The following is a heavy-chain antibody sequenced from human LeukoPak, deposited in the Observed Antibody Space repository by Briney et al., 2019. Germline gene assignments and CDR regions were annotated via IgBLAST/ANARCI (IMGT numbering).Heavy chain of an antibody. V-gene: IGHV4-39*07. J-gene: IGHJ4*02. Sequence: SETLSLTCTVSGGSISSGSYYWSWIRQPAGKGLEWIGSIYYSGSTYYNPSLKSRVTISVDTSKNQFSLKLSSVTAADTAVYYCAREGGIEYSITSPFDYWGQGTLVTVSS. CDR3: AREGGIEYSITSPFDY. CDR1: GGSISSGSYY. CDR2: IYYSGST. D-gene: IGHD6-6*01.